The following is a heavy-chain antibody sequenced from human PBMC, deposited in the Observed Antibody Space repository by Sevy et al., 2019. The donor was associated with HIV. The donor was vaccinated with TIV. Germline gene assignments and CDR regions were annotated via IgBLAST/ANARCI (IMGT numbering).Heavy chain of an antibody. D-gene: IGHD3-3*01. CDR1: SGSFSDFY. J-gene: IGHJ4*02. CDR2: INHTEVT. CDR3: VRFDTKIKIFGVSRGAY. Sequence: SETLSLTCTVYSGSFSDFYWNWIRQSPGKGLEWIGEINHTEVTNYNPSLKSRVTISADASNRQFSLKLISVTAADTAVYYCVRFDTKIKIFGVSRGAYWGPGTLVTVSS. V-gene: IGHV4-34*01.